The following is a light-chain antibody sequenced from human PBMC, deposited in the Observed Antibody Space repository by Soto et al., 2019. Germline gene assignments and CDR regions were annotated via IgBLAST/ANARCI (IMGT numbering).Light chain of an antibody. V-gene: IGKV3-20*01. CDR1: QSVSRSY. Sequence: EIVLTQSPGTLSLSQGERATLSCRASQSVSRSYFAWYQQKPGQAPRLLIYGASSRDTGIPDRFSGAGSGADFTRSINSLQPEDFAVYYCQHYDTSLTFGGGTKVEL. J-gene: IGKJ4*01. CDR2: GAS. CDR3: QHYDTSLT.